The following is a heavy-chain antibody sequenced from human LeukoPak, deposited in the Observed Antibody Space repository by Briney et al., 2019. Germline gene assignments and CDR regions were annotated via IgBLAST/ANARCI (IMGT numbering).Heavy chain of an antibody. CDR1: GGSISSYY. V-gene: IGHV4-59*01. J-gene: IGHJ4*02. CDR3: AKGPGIAAAAVF. D-gene: IGHD6-13*01. CDR2: IYYSGST. Sequence: SETLSLTCTVSGGSISSYYWSWIRQPPGKGLEWIGYIYYSGSTNYNPSLKSRVTISVDTSKNQFSLKLSSVTAADTAVYYCAKGPGIAAAAVFWGQGTLVTVSS.